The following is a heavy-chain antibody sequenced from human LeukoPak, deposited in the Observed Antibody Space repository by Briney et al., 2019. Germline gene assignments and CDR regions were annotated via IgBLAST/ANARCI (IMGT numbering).Heavy chain of an antibody. CDR1: GYTFTGYY. D-gene: IGHD3-10*01. V-gene: IGHV1-2*02. CDR3: ARGDITMVRGAISGWNWFDP. CDR2: INPNSGGT. Sequence: ASVKVSCKASGYTFTGYYMHWVRQAPGQGLEWMGWINPNSGGTNYAQKFQGRVTMTRDTSISTAYMELSRLRSDDTAVYYCARGDITMVRGAISGWNWFDPWGQGTLVTVSS. J-gene: IGHJ5*02.